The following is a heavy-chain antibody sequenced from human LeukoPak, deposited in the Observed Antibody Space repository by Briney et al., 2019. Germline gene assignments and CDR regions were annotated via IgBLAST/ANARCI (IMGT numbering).Heavy chain of an antibody. J-gene: IGHJ4*02. Sequence: ASVKVSCKASGYTFASYGISWVRQAPGQGLEWMGWISTYNGNTNYAQKLQGRVTMTTDTSTSTAYMELRSLRSGDTAVYYCAREYCSSTSCYSPDYWGQGTLVTVSS. CDR3: AREYCSSTSCYSPDY. CDR1: GYTFASYG. D-gene: IGHD2-2*01. CDR2: ISTYNGNT. V-gene: IGHV1-18*01.